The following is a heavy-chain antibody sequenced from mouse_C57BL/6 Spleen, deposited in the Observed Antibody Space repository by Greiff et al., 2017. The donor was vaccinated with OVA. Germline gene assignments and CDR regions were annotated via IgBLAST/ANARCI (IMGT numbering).Heavy chain of an antibody. CDR1: GYTFTSYW. V-gene: IGHV1-59*01. CDR3: ARDPFFAY. Sequence: QVQLQQPGAELVRPGTSVKLSCKASGYTFTSYWMHWVKQRPGQGLEWIGVIDPSDSYTNYNQKFKGKATLTVDTSSSTAYMQLSSLTSEDSAVYYCARDPFFAYWGQGTLVTVAA. CDR2: IDPSDSYT. J-gene: IGHJ3*01.